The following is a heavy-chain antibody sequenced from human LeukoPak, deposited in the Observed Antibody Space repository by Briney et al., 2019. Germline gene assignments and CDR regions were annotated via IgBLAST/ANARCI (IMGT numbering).Heavy chain of an antibody. CDR3: ARVGSSWCLDC. V-gene: IGHV3-66*01. J-gene: IGHJ4*02. CDR1: GFTVSTNY. CDR2: IYSGGST. Sequence: PGGSLRLSCAASGFTVSTNYMSWVRQAPGKGLEWVSVIYSGGSTYYADSVKGRFTISRDNSKSTLYLQMNSLRAEDTAVYYCARVGSSWCLDCWGQGTLVTVSS. D-gene: IGHD6-13*01.